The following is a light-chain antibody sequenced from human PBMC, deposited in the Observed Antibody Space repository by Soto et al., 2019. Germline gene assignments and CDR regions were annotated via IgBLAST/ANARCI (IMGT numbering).Light chain of an antibody. CDR2: AAS. CDR1: QSISSY. V-gene: IGKV1-39*01. J-gene: IGKJ5*01. Sequence: DIQMTQSQSSLSASVRDRVTITCLASQSISSYLNWYQQKPGKAPKLLIYAASSLQSGVPSRFSGSGSGTDFTLTISSLQPEDFATYYCQQSYSTPITFGQGTRLEIK. CDR3: QQSYSTPIT.